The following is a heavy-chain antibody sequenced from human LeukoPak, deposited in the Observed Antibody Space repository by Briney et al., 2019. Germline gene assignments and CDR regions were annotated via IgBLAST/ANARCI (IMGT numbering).Heavy chain of an antibody. J-gene: IGHJ4*02. CDR3: ARSLTGYYDSSGF. Sequence: ASVKVSCKASGYTFTSYYMHWVRQAPGQGLEWMGIINPSGGTTSYAQKFQGRVTMTRNTSTSTIYMELSSLRSEDTAVYYCARSLTGYYDSSGFWGQGTLVTVSS. CDR2: INPSGGTT. D-gene: IGHD3-22*01. V-gene: IGHV1-46*01. CDR1: GYTFTSYY.